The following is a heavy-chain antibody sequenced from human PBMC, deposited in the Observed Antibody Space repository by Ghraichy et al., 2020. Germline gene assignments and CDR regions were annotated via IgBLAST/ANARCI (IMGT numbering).Heavy chain of an antibody. CDR3: AKDWKYSSD. Sequence: GGSLRLSCEASGFTFSSYAMTWVRQAPGKGLEWVSGISGSGGATYYADSVKGRFTISRDNSKEMLYLRMNSLRAEDTAVYYCAKDWKYSSDWGQGILVTVSS. J-gene: IGHJ4*02. CDR1: GFTFSSYA. D-gene: IGHD6-19*01. V-gene: IGHV3-23*01. CDR2: ISGSGGAT.